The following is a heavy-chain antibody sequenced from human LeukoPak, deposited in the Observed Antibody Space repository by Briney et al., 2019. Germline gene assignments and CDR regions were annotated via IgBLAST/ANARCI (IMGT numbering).Heavy chain of an antibody. CDR2: IIPIFGTA. J-gene: IGHJ4*02. CDR3: ARLITMVRGAKYYFDY. D-gene: IGHD3-10*01. V-gene: IGHV1-69*13. Sequence: SVKVSCKASGGTFSSYAISWVRQAPGQGLEWMGGIIPIFGTANYAQKFQGRVTITADESTSTAYMELSSLRSEDTAVYYCARLITMVRGAKYYFDYWGRGTLVTVSS. CDR1: GGTFSSYA.